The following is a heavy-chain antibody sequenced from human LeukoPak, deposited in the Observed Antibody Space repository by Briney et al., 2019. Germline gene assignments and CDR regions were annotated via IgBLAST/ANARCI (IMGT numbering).Heavy chain of an antibody. V-gene: IGHV3-48*01. J-gene: IGHJ6*03. CDR3: AREDNLGNYYNVYMDV. Sequence: PGGSLRLSCAASGFTFSSYSMNWVRQAPGKGLEWVSYISRRSSNIYYADSVKGRFTITRDDAKNSLYLQMNSLRAEDTAAYYCAREDNLGNYYNVYMDVWGKGTTVSVSS. CDR1: GFTFSSYS. CDR2: ISRRSSNI. D-gene: IGHD1-1*01.